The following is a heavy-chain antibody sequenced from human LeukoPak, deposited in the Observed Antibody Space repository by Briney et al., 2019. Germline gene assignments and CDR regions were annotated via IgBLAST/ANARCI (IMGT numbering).Heavy chain of an antibody. CDR3: TRWPLNGPPFDY. V-gene: IGHV3-73*01. D-gene: IGHD5-12*01. CDR1: GFTFSDSA. J-gene: IGHJ4*02. Sequence: GGSPKLSCVGSGFTFSDSAIHWVRLAPGKGLEWVGRVRSKANAYATTYPASMKGRFTISREESKNTTYLQMNSLKTEDTAVYLCTRWPLNGPPFDYWGQGTLVTVSS. CDR2: VRSKANAYAT.